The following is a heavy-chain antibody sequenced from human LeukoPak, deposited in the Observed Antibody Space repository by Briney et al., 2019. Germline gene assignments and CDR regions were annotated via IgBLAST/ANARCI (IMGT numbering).Heavy chain of an antibody. CDR3: AKAPTFLP. D-gene: IGHD3-16*01. CDR1: GFPFSSYG. J-gene: IGHJ5*02. CDR2: ISYDGSNK. Sequence: PGRPLRLSCAASGFPFSSYGMHWVRQAPGKGLEWVAVISYDGSNKYYADPVKGPFTISRDNSKNTLYLQMNSLRAEDTAVYYCAKAPTFLPCGRGTLVTVSS. V-gene: IGHV3-30*18.